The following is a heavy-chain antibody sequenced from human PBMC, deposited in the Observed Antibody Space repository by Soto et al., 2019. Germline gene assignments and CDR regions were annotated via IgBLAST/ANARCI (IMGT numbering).Heavy chain of an antibody. CDR2: IIPILGTA. CDR3: ARDRGPSSGYYPYWFDP. D-gene: IGHD3-22*01. J-gene: IGHJ5*02. V-gene: IGHV1-69*13. Sequence: SVKVSCEASGGSFSSYAISWVRQAPGQGLEWMGEIIPILGTANYAQKFQGRVTITADESTSTAYMELSSLRSEDTAVYYCARDRGPSSGYYPYWFDPWGQGTLVTAPQ. CDR1: GGSFSSYA.